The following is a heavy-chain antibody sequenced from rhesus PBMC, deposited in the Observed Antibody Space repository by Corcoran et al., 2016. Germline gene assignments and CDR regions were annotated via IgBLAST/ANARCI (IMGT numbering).Heavy chain of an antibody. CDR1: GASISTHW. CDR2: ISGDGGGA. D-gene: IGHD6S26*01. J-gene: IGHJ4*01. CDR3: ARESSRGWS. Sequence: QLQLQESGPGLLKPSETLSLPCAVSGASISTHWWPWIRQPPGKALEWVGRISGDGGGATYNPSLKSRVTISVDTSKNQLSLKVISVTAADTAIYYCARESSRGWSWGQGVLVAVSS. V-gene: IGHV4-173*01.